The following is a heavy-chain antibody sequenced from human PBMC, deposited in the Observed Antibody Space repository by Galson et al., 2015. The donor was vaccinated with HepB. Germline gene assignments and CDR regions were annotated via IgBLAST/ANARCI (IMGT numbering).Heavy chain of an antibody. Sequence: SVKVSCKASGYTFTSYDINWVRQATGQGLEWMGWMNPNSGNIGYAQKFQGRVTMTRNTSISTAYMELSSLRSEDTAVYYCARGVRFLEWLLSWGQGTLVTVSS. V-gene: IGHV1-8*01. J-gene: IGHJ5*02. CDR2: MNPNSGNI. D-gene: IGHD3-3*01. CDR1: GYTFTSYD. CDR3: ARGVRFLEWLLS.